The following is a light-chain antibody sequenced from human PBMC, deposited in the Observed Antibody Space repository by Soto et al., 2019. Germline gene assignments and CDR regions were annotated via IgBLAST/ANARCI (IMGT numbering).Light chain of an antibody. CDR1: QSATSRY. CDR3: QQYGSSPYT. CDR2: GAS. J-gene: IGKJ2*01. Sequence: EIGLTQSPGTLSLAPGERATLSCRASQSATSRYLAWYQQKPGQAPRLLIYGASTRAAGIPDRFGGSGSGPDFTLTISRLEPEDFAVYYCQQYGSSPYTFGQGTKLEIK. V-gene: IGKV3-20*01.